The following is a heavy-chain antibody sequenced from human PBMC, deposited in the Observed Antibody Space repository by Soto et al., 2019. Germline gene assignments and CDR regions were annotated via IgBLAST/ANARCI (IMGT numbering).Heavy chain of an antibody. J-gene: IGHJ4*02. CDR1: GFTFSSYG. D-gene: IGHD6-6*01. CDR2: IWCDGSNK. CDR3: ARRGRQLGPDY. Sequence: QVQLVESGGGVVQPGRSLRLSCAASGFTFSSYGMHWVRQAPGKGLEWVAVIWCDGSNKYYADSVKGRFTISRDNSKNTLYLQMNSLRAEDTAVYYCARRGRQLGPDYWGQGTLVTVSS. V-gene: IGHV3-33*01.